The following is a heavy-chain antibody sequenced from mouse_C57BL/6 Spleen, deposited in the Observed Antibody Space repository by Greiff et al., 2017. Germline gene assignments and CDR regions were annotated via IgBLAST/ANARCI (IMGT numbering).Heavy chain of an antibody. CDR2: IWGGGST. CDR1: GFSLTSYG. Sequence: VQGVESGPGLVAPSQSLSISCTASGFSLTSYGVDWVRQPPGKGLEWLGVIWGGGSTNYNSALMSRLSISKDNSKSQVFLKMNSLQTDYTAMYYCANRDYCGSSWDYWGQGTTLTVSS. D-gene: IGHD1-1*01. V-gene: IGHV2-9*01. CDR3: ANRDYCGSSWDY. J-gene: IGHJ2*01.